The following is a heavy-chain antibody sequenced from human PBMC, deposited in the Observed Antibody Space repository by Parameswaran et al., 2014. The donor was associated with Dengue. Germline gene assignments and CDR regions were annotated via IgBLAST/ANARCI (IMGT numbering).Heavy chain of an antibody. D-gene: IGHD6-6*01. J-gene: IGHJ6*02. CDR3: ARDQQVVHNYYSAMDV. V-gene: IGHV3-30-3*01. CDR2: ISYDGYND. Sequence: QPPGKGLEWVALISYDGYNDYYADSVKGRFTISRDNFKNTLYLQMNSLRTEDTAVYYCARDQQVVHNYYSAMDVWGQGTTVTVSS.